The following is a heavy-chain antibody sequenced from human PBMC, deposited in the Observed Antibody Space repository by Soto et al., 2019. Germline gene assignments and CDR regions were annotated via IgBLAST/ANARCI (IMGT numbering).Heavy chain of an antibody. V-gene: IGHV1-18*01. CDR2: ISAYNGKP. J-gene: IGHJ4*02. D-gene: IGHD3-9*01. CDR3: ARDRLLPATGRVHY. CDR1: GYPFTSYG. Sequence: QVQLVQSGAEVKKPGASVKVSCKTSGYPFTSYGIDWLRQAPGQGPEWMGWISAYNGKPSYTQKFQGRTTMTTDTFRSTAYLEPRSLRSDDAAVYSCARDRLLPATGRVHYWCQGTGVTLSS.